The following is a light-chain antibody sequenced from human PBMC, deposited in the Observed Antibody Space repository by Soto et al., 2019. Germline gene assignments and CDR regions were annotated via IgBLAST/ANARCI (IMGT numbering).Light chain of an antibody. CDR3: QHYDGAPRT. V-gene: IGKV3-20*01. Sequence: ENVLTQSPGTVSLSPGERATLSCRASQGVTSNHLAWYQQKPGQAPRLLIYGVFNSATGIPDRFSGSGSGTDFTLTITRLEPEDSAVYFCQHYDGAPRTFGQGTKLAIK. CDR1: QGVTSNH. J-gene: IGKJ2*01. CDR2: GVF.